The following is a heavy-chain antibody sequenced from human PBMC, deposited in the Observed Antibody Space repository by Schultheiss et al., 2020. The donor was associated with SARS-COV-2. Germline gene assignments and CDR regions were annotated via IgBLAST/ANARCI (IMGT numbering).Heavy chain of an antibody. J-gene: IGHJ4*02. Sequence: GGSLRLSCAASGFTFTNYAMTWVRQAPGKGLEWVSSISGNSGIIYYADSVKGRFTISGDNSENTLFLQMSRLRAEETALYYCAQVSGSTVTKRRFDYWGQGGLVTVSS. CDR1: GFTFTNYA. CDR2: ISGNSGII. V-gene: IGHV3-23*01. D-gene: IGHD4-17*01. CDR3: AQVSGSTVTKRRFDY.